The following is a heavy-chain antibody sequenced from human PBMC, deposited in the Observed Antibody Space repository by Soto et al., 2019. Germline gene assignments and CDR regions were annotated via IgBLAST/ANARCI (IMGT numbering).Heavy chain of an antibody. CDR3: ARDGFYYGSGTDAFDI. CDR1: GFTFSSYG. V-gene: IGHV3-33*01. Sequence: GGPLRLSCAASGFTFSSYGMHWVRQAPGKGLEWVAVIWYDGSNKYYADSVKGRFTISRDNSKNTLYLQMNSLRAEDTAVYYCARDGFYYGSGTDAFDIWGQGTMVTVSS. D-gene: IGHD3-10*01. CDR2: IWYDGSNK. J-gene: IGHJ3*02.